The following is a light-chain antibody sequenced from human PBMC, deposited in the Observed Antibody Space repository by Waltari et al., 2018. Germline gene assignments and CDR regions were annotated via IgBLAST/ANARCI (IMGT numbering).Light chain of an antibody. V-gene: IGLV3-21*01. CDR2: YDN. Sequence: SYVLTQPPSVSVARGETARITCAGNNIESKSVHWYRQRPGQAPVVFISYDNDRAAGIPERFSGSNSGNTATLTISRVEAGDEADYYCQVWDANTDPGVFGTGTEVTVL. CDR1: NIESKS. J-gene: IGLJ1*01. CDR3: QVWDANTDPGV.